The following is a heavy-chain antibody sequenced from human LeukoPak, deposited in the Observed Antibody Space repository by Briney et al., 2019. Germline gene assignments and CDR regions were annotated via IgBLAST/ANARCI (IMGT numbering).Heavy chain of an antibody. CDR2: ILSDGNND. J-gene: IGHJ4*02. V-gene: IGHV3-30*18. D-gene: IGHD3/OR15-3a*01. Sequence: PGGSLRLSCAASGFTFSSNAIHWVRQAPGKGLEWVAMILSDGNNDYYADSVKGRFTISRDNSKNTLYLQMNSLRPEDTAVYYCAKDFQGRWTIDYWGQGTLVTVSS. CDR3: AKDFQGRWTIDY. CDR1: GFTFSSNA.